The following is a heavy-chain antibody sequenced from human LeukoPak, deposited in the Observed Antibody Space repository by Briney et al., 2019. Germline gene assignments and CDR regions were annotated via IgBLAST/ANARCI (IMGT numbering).Heavy chain of an antibody. CDR3: ARGGRRARGDFDY. V-gene: IGHV4-59*12. Sequence: PSETLSLTCTVSGGSISSYYWSWIRQPPGKGLEWIGSIYYSGSTCYNPSLKSRVTISVDTSKNQFSLKLSSVTAADTAVYYCARGGRRARGDFDYWGQGTLVTVSS. D-gene: IGHD3-10*01. J-gene: IGHJ4*02. CDR2: IYYSGST. CDR1: GGSISSYY.